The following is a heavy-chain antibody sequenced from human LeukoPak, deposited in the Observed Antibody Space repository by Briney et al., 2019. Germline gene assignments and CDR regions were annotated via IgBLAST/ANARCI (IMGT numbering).Heavy chain of an antibody. CDR2: ISGSGGTT. Sequence: GGSLRLSCAASGFTFSTYAMSWVRQTPGKGLESVSAISGSGGTTYYADSVKGRFTISRDNSKNTLYLQMNSLRAEDTAVYYCAQDWTYYYDSSGYYPLACWGQGTLVTVST. CDR1: GFTFSTYA. J-gene: IGHJ4*02. D-gene: IGHD3-22*01. V-gene: IGHV3-23*01. CDR3: AQDWTYYYDSSGYYPLAC.